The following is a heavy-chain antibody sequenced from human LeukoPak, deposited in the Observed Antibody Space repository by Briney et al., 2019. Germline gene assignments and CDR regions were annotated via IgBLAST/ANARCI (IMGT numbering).Heavy chain of an antibody. CDR3: ARPVSSSGTLDY. J-gene: IGHJ4*02. V-gene: IGHV4-39*01. D-gene: IGHD1-26*01. CDR2: IYYSGST. Sequence: KASETLSLTCTVSGGSISSSSYYWGWIRQPPGKGLEWIGSIYYSGSTYYNPSLKSRVTISVDTSKNQFSLKLSSVTAADTAVYYCARPVSSSGTLDYWGQGTLVTVSS. CDR1: GGSISSSSYY.